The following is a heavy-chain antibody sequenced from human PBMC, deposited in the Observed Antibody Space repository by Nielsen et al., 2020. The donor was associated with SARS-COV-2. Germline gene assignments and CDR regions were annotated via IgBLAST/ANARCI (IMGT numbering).Heavy chain of an antibody. CDR2: VFHSGSI. Sequence: GSLRLSCAVSGGSVSSNDWWTWVRQSPGKGLEWIGEVFHSGSINYNPSLKSRVTLSMDKSKRQFSLRLTSVSAADTAVYFCARGDLVVVPSPILGLGPFFYYFYLDVWGKGTTVTVSS. V-gene: IGHV4-4*01. J-gene: IGHJ6*03. CDR1: GGSVSSNDW. CDR3: ARGDLVVVPSPILGLGPFFYYFYLDV. D-gene: IGHD2-2*01.